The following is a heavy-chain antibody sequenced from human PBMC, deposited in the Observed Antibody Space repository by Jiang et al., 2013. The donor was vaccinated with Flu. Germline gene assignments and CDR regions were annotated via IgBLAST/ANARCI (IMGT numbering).Heavy chain of an antibody. CDR3: ARHFGIVRTHYYFYAMDV. Sequence: SGAEVKKPGASLRVSCRASGFILNDFYIHWVRQAPGQGLEWVGWINPNSGATNYAQKFDGRVAMARDTSVNTVYMDLTRLTSGDAAVYYCARHFGIVRTHYYFYAMDVWGPGTTVTVSS. V-gene: IGHV1-2*02. D-gene: IGHD3-10*02. J-gene: IGHJ6*02. CDR1: GFILNDFY. CDR2: INPNSGAT.